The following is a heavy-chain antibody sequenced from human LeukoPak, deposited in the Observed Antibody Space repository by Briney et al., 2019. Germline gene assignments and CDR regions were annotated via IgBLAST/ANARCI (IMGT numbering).Heavy chain of an antibody. V-gene: IGHV4-4*02. CDR3: ARKDYDSGYYDY. CDR1: GGSISNNNW. D-gene: IGHD3-22*01. J-gene: IGHJ4*02. CDR2: IYHSGST. Sequence: PSETLSLTCAVSGGSISNNNWWSWVRQPPGMRLEWIGEIYHSGSTNYNPSLKSRVTISVDKSKNQFSLKLTSVTAADTAVYYCARKDYDSGYYDYWGQGTLVTVSS.